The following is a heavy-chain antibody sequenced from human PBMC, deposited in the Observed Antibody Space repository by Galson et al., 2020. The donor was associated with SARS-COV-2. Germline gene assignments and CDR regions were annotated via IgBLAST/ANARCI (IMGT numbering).Heavy chain of an antibody. CDR1: GYSFTSYW. CDR2: IYPGDSDT. D-gene: IGHD3-9*01. J-gene: IGHJ4*02. CDR3: ARTYYDILTGDAN. Sequence: GESLKISCKGSGYSFTSYWIGWVRQMPGQGLEWMGIIYPGDSDTRYSPSFQGQVTISADKSISTAYLQWSSLKASDTAMYYCARTYYDILTGDANWGQGTLVTGAS. V-gene: IGHV5-51*01.